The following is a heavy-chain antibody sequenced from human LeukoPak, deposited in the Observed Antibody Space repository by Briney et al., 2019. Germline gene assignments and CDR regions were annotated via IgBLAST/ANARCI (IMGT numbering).Heavy chain of an antibody. J-gene: IGHJ5*02. D-gene: IGHD2-2*02. V-gene: IGHV4-38-2*01. Sequence: SETLSLTCAVSGYSISSGCYWGWIRQPPGKGLEWIGSIYHSGSTYYNPSLKSRVTISVDTSKNQFYLKVSSVTAADTAVYYCARHNIVVVPAAIRGNWFDPWGQGTLVTVSS. CDR3: ARHNIVVVPAAIRGNWFDP. CDR2: IYHSGST. CDR1: GYSISSGCY.